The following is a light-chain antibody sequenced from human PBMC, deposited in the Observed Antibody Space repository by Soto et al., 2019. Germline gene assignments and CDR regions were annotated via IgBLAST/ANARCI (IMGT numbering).Light chain of an antibody. CDR1: QSLTNNY. J-gene: IGKJ4*01. V-gene: IGKV3-20*01. CDR2: EAS. Sequence: EIVLTQSPGTLSLSPGERATLSCRASQSLTNNYLAWHQQKPGQAPRLLIYEASSRPTGIPDRFSGSGSGTDFTLTITRLEPEDFAVYYCQQYGDTPHTFGGGTKVEIK. CDR3: QQYGDTPHT.